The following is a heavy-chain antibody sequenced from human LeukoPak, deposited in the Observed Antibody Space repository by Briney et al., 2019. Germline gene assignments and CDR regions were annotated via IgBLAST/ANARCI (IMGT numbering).Heavy chain of an antibody. V-gene: IGHV3-74*01. D-gene: IGHD6-13*01. J-gene: IGHJ4*02. Sequence: GGSLRLSCADSGFTFSSHWMHWVRQAPGKGLVWVSRIKYDASSTSYADSVKGRFTISRDNSKNTLYLQMNSLRAEDTAVYYCARDQESGWQQLVLGYWGQGTLVTVSS. CDR3: ARDQESGWQQLVLGY. CDR1: GFTFSSHW. CDR2: IKYDASST.